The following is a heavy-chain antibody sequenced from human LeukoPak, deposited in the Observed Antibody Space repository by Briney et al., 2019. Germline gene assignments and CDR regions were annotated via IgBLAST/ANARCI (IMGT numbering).Heavy chain of an antibody. V-gene: IGHV3-23*01. CDR3: ARSLRSPRYCIDDTCYFDY. CDR1: GFTFTTYA. J-gene: IGHJ4*02. D-gene: IGHD2-15*01. Sequence: GGSLRLSCAASGFTFTTYAMSWVRQAPGKGLEWVSGISGLGDNTYYVDSVKVRFTISRDNAKNTQYLQINSLRVEDTAVYYCARSLRSPRYCIDDTCYFDYWGQGTLVTVSS. CDR2: ISGLGDNT.